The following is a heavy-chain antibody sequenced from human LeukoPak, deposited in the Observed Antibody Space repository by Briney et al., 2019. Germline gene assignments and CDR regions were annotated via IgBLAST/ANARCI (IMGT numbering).Heavy chain of an antibody. CDR3: ATYSSRNLDY. J-gene: IGHJ4*02. Sequence: SETLSLTCAVCGGSFSGYYWSWIRQPPGKGLEWIGEINHSGSTDYNPSLKSRVTISVDTSKNQFSLKLSSVTAADTAVYYCATYSSRNLDYWGQGTLVTVSS. D-gene: IGHD6-13*01. CDR1: GGSFSGYY. V-gene: IGHV4-34*01. CDR2: INHSGST.